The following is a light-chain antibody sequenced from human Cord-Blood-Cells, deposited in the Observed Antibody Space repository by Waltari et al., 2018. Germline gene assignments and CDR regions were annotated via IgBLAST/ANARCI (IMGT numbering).Light chain of an antibody. CDR1: QSISSW. CDR2: KAS. Sequence: DIQMTQSSSTLSASVGDRVTITCRASQSISSWLAWYKQKPGKAPKLLIYKASSLESEVPSRFSGSGSGTEFTLTISSLQPDDFATYYCQQYNSYSPTFGQGTKVEIK. J-gene: IGKJ1*01. V-gene: IGKV1-5*03. CDR3: QQYNSYSPT.